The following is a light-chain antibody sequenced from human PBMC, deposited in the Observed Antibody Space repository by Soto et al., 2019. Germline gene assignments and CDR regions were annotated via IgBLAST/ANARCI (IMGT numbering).Light chain of an antibody. V-gene: IGKV3-11*01. CDR2: DAS. CDR1: QSVSSY. J-gene: IGKJ4*01. CDR3: QQRSNWLSLT. Sequence: EIVLTQSPATLSLSPGERATLSSRASQSVSSYLAWYQQKPGQAPRLLIYDASNRATGIPARFSGSGSGTDFTLTISSLEPEAFAVYYCQQRSNWLSLTFGGGTKVEIK.